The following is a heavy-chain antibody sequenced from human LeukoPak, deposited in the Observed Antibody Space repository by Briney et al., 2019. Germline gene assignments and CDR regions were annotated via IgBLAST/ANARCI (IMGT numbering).Heavy chain of an antibody. CDR2: ISWNSGSI. J-gene: IGHJ5*02. Sequence: PGRSLRLSCAASGFTFDDYAMHWVRLAPGKGLEWVSGISWNSGSIGYADSVKGRFTISRDNAKNSLYLQMNSLRAEDTALYYCAKMAAAAVWFDPWGQGTLVTVSS. CDR3: AKMAAAAVWFDP. CDR1: GFTFDDYA. D-gene: IGHD6-13*01. V-gene: IGHV3-9*01.